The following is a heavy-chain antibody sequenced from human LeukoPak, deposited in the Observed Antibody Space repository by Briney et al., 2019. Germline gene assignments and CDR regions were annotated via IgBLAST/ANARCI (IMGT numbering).Heavy chain of an antibody. V-gene: IGHV4-59*01. D-gene: IGHD5-12*01. CDR3: ARDRWLGY. J-gene: IGHJ4*02. CDR2: IYYSGST. Sequence: SETLSLTCTVSGGSISSYFWSWVRQPPGKGLEWIGYIYYSGSTNYNPSLKSRVTISVDTSKNQFSLKLASVTTADTAVYYCARDRWLGYWGQGTLVTVSS. CDR1: GGSISSYF.